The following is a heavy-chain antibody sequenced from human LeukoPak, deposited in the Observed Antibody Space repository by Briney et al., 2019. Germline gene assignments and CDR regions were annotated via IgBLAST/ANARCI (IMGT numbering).Heavy chain of an antibody. CDR1: GFTFSAYA. Sequence: GGSLRLSCEASGFTFSAYAMTWVRQAPGKGLEWVSVIGGSGDNIHYADSVKGRFTISRDNSKNTLYLQMNSLRAEDSAVYYCASYMQRSPFDYWGQGTLVTVSP. V-gene: IGHV3-23*01. CDR2: IGGSGDNI. CDR3: ASYMQRSPFDY. J-gene: IGHJ4*02. D-gene: IGHD2-2*02.